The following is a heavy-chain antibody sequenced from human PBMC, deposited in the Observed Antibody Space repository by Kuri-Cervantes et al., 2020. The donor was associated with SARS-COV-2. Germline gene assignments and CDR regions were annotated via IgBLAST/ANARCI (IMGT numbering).Heavy chain of an antibody. Sequence: GGSLRLSCKGSGYSFTSYWIGWVRQMPGKGLEWMGIIYPDDSDTRYSPSFQGQVTISADKSISTAYLQWSSLKASDTAMYYCARHSEASIDYWGQGTLVTVSS. CDR3: ARHSEASIDY. D-gene: IGHD3-10*01. CDR1: GYSFTSYW. V-gene: IGHV5-51*01. CDR2: IYPDDSDT. J-gene: IGHJ4*02.